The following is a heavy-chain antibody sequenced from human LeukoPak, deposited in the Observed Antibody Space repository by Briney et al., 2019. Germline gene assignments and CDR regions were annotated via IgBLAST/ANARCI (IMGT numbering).Heavy chain of an antibody. CDR3: ASGGALPFDY. Sequence: SETLSLTRTVSGYSISSGYYWSWIRQPPGKGLEWIGEINHSGSTNYNPSLKSRVTISVDTSKNQFSLKLSSVTAADTAVYYCASGGALPFDYWGQGTLVTVSS. CDR2: INHSGST. CDR1: GYSISSGYY. D-gene: IGHD2-15*01. J-gene: IGHJ4*02. V-gene: IGHV4-38-2*02.